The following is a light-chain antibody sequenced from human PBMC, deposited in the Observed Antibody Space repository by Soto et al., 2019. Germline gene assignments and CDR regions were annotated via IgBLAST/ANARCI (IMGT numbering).Light chain of an antibody. V-gene: IGKV1-6*01. CDR2: AAS. CDR3: LQDYGDSWT. Sequence: IQMTQSPSSLSASVGEKIIISCRASRDVGSDVSWYQQKPGQAPKLLIYAASNLYTGVPSRFSGSRSGTEFTLTISSLQPEDFASYYCLQDYGDSWTFGQGTKVDIK. CDR1: RDVGSD. J-gene: IGKJ1*01.